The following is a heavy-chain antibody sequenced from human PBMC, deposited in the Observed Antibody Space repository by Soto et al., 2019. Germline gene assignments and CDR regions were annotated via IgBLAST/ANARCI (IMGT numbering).Heavy chain of an antibody. Sequence: ASVKVSCKASGYTFTGYGISWVRQAPGQGLEWMGWISAYNGNTNYAQKLQGRVTMTTDTSTSTAYMELRSLRSDDTAVYYCARVRTRIAAAGTSGWFDPWGQGTLVTVSS. CDR1: GYTFTGYG. V-gene: IGHV1-18*01. CDR3: ARVRTRIAAAGTSGWFDP. J-gene: IGHJ5*02. CDR2: ISAYNGNT. D-gene: IGHD6-13*01.